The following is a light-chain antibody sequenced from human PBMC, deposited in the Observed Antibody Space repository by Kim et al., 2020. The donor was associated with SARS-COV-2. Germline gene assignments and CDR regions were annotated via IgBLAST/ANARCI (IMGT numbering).Light chain of an antibody. Sequence: EIVLTQSPGTLSLSPGERATHSCRASQSISSSYLGWYQQKPGQAPRLLIYGASSRATGIPDRFSGSGSGTDFTLTISRLEPEDFAVYYCQHYGSAPYSFGQGTKLEI. V-gene: IGKV3-20*01. CDR1: QSISSSY. CDR3: QHYGSAPYS. CDR2: GAS. J-gene: IGKJ2*03.